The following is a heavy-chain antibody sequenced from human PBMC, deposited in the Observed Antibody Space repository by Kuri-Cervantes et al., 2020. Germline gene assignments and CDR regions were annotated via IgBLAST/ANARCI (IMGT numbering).Heavy chain of an antibody. CDR1: GFNFSSYA. J-gene: IGHJ4*02. V-gene: IGHV3-30-3*01. CDR2: ISYDGSNK. CDR3: ARDPSLYSSSWFFDF. Sequence: GESLKISCAASGFNFSSYAMHWVRQAPGKGLEWVAAISYDGSNKYYAVSVKGRFTISRDNSKNTLYLQMDSLRAEDTAVYYCARDPSLYSSSWFFDFWGQGTLVTVSS. D-gene: IGHD6-13*01.